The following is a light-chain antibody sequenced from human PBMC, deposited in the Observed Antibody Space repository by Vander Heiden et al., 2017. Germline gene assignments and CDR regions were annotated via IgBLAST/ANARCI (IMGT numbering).Light chain of an antibody. CDR2: QAS. CDR3: QQYNSYYT. Sequence: DIQMTQSPSTLSASVGDRVTITCRASQSISSWLAWYQQKPGKAPKLLIYQASSLESGVPSTFSGSGSGTEFTLTISSLQPDDFANYYCQQYNSYYTFGQGTKLEIK. V-gene: IGKV1-5*03. CDR1: QSISSW. J-gene: IGKJ2*01.